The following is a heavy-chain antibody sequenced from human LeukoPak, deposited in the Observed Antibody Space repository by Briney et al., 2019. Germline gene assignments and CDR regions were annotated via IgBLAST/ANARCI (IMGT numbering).Heavy chain of an antibody. D-gene: IGHD3-22*01. CDR3: ASNHPTYYYDSSGYGDAFDI. CDR2: IFIDGSGT. V-gene: IGHV3-74*01. CDR1: GLSISSNS. Sequence: PGASLRLSCAASGLSISSNSMHWVRQGPGKGLVWVSRIFIDGSGTSYADSVKGRFTISRDNAKNTLYLQMNSLRAEDTAVYYCASNHPTYYYDSSGYGDAFDIWGQGTMVTVSS. J-gene: IGHJ3*02.